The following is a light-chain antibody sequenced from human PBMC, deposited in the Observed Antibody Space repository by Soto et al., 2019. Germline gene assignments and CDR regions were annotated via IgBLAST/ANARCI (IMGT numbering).Light chain of an antibody. CDR2: AAS. CDR3: QHTNRFPYS. V-gene: IGKV1-12*02. Sequence: IQMTQSPSNVSASVGDRVTSTCRASQGISSWFAWYQQKPGKAPKLLIYAASSLQSGVPSMFSGSGSGTEFTLTISTLQTEDVATYYCQHTNRFPYSFGQGTKLEIK. J-gene: IGKJ2*01. CDR1: QGISSW.